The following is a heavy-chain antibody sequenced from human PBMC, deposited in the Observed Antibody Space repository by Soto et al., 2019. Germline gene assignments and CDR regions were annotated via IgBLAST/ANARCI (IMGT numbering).Heavy chain of an antibody. CDR3: ARDKDYDFWSGTFDP. Sequence: SETLSLTCAVSGYSISSGYYWGWIRQPPGKGLEWIGSIYHSGSTYYNPSLKGRVTISVDTSKNKFSLKLSSVTAADTAVYYCARDKDYDFWSGTFDPWGQGTLVTVSS. CDR2: IYHSGST. V-gene: IGHV4-38-2*02. J-gene: IGHJ5*02. D-gene: IGHD3-3*01. CDR1: GYSISSGYY.